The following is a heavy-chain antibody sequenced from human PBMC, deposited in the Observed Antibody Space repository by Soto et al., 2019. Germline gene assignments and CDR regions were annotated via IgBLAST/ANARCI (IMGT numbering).Heavy chain of an antibody. V-gene: IGHV3-66*01. J-gene: IGHJ3*02. CDR2: IYSGGST. CDR1: GFTVSSNY. CDR3: ARDLAYCGGDCYSNHDAFDI. D-gene: IGHD2-21*01. Sequence: PGGSLRLSCAASGFTVSSNYMSWVRQAPGKGLEWVSVIYSGGSTYYADSVKGRFTISRDNSKNTLYLQMNSLRAEDTAVYYCARDLAYCGGDCYSNHDAFDIWGQGTMVTVSS.